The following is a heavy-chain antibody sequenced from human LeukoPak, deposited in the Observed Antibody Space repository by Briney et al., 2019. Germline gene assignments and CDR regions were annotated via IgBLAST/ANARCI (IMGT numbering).Heavy chain of an antibody. Sequence: KPGGSLRLSCTTSGFTFSNAWMTWVRQAPGKGLEWVGRIKSRSDSGTTDYAAPVKGRFTISRDDSKSTLYLQMNSLRAEDTAVYYCAKDPPEFSSGWSHFDYWGQGTLVSVSS. J-gene: IGHJ4*02. CDR1: GFTFSNAW. V-gene: IGHV3-15*01. CDR3: AKDPPEFSSGWSHFDY. CDR2: IKSRSDSGTT. D-gene: IGHD6-19*01.